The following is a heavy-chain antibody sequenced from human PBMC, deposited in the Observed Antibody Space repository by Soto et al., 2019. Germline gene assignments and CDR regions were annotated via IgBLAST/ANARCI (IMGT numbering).Heavy chain of an antibody. Sequence: PGGSLRLSWAASGFTFSGSAMHWVRQASGKGLEWVGRIRSKANSYATAYAASVKGRFTISRDDSKNTAYLQMNSLKTEDTAVYYCTKTNWGTYGMDVWGQGTTVTVSS. CDR3: TKTNWGTYGMDV. J-gene: IGHJ6*02. CDR2: IRSKANSYAT. V-gene: IGHV3-73*01. D-gene: IGHD7-27*01. CDR1: GFTFSGSA.